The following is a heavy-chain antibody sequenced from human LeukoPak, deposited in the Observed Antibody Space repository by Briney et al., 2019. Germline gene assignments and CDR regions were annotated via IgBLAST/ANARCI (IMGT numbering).Heavy chain of an antibody. Sequence: GGSLRLSCAASGFTFSSYAMSWVRQAPGKGLEWVSAISGSGGSTYYADSVKGRFTISRDNSKNTLYLQMNSLRAEDTAVYYCAEASWGSYYYMDVWGKGTTVTVSS. D-gene: IGHD3-16*01. CDR1: GFTFSSYA. CDR3: AEASWGSYYYMDV. CDR2: ISGSGGST. V-gene: IGHV3-23*01. J-gene: IGHJ6*03.